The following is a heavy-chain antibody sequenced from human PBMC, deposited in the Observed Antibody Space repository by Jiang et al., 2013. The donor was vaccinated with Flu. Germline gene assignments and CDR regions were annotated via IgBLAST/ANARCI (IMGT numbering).Heavy chain of an antibody. CDR2: IVVGSGNT. Sequence: SCKASGFTFSNSAVQWVRQARGQRLEWIGWIVVGSGNTKYAQKFHERVTITRDMSTTTVYMELSSLRSEDTAVYWCARSSWRYSYGPFEYWGQGTLVTVSS. CDR1: GFTFSNSA. J-gene: IGHJ4*02. D-gene: IGHD5-18*01. V-gene: IGHV1-58*01. CDR3: ARSSWRYSYGPFEY.